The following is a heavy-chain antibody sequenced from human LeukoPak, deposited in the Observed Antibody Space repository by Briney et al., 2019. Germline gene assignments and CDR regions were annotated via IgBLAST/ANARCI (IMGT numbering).Heavy chain of an antibody. V-gene: IGHV1-69*05. CDR2: IIPIFGTA. D-gene: IGHD3-16*02. CDR1: GGTFSSYA. J-gene: IGHJ4*02. CDR3: ARESSPYYDYAWGSYRYSLD. Sequence: SVKVSCKASGGTFSSYAISWVRQAPGQGLEWMGGIIPIFGTANYAQKFQGRVTITTDESTSTAYMELSSLRSEDTAVYYCARESSPYYDYAWGSYRYSLDWGQGTLVTVSS.